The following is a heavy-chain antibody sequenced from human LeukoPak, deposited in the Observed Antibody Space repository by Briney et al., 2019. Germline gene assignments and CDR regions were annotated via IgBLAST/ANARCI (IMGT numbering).Heavy chain of an antibody. V-gene: IGHV1-24*01. CDR3: ATPPLDCSSTSCYVYGANDAFDI. CDR1: GYTLTELS. D-gene: IGHD2-2*01. CDR2: FDPEDGET. J-gene: IGHJ3*02. Sequence: GASVKVSCTVSGYTLTELSMHWVRQAPGKGLEWMGGFDPEDGETIYAQKFQGRVTMTEDTSTDTAYMELSSLRSEDTAVYYCATPPLDCSSTSCYVYGANDAFDIWGQGTMVTVSS.